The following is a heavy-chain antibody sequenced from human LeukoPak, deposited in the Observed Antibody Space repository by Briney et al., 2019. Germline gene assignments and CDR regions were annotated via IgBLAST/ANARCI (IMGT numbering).Heavy chain of an antibody. V-gene: IGHV1-69*06. Sequence: GSSVKVSCKASGGTFSSYAISWVRQAPGQGLEWMGGIIPIFGTANYAQKFQGRVTITADKSTSTAYMELSSLRSEDTAVYYCARALYYYDSSGYTFENWGQGTLVTVSS. J-gene: IGHJ4*02. CDR2: IIPIFGTA. D-gene: IGHD3-22*01. CDR1: GGTFSSYA. CDR3: ARALYYYDSSGYTFEN.